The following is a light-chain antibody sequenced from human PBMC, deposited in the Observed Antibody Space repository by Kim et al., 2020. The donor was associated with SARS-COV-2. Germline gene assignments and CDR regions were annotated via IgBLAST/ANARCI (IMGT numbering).Light chain of an antibody. CDR2: ANN. CDR3: QSYDTSLSASV. CDR1: SSNIGANYD. V-gene: IGLV1-40*01. Sequence: QRVTLSCTGSSSNIGANYDVNWYQQHPGAAPNLLIYANNNRPSGVPDRFSGSKSGTSAFLAITGLQAEDEADYYCQSYDTSLSASVFGGGTQLTVL. J-gene: IGLJ3*02.